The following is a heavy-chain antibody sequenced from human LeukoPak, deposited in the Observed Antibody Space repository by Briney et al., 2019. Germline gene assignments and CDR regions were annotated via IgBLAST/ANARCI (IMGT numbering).Heavy chain of an antibody. V-gene: IGHV3-30-3*01. D-gene: IGHD1-26*01. CDR3: ASGGEWEPPARFYYYGMDV. J-gene: IGHJ6*02. Sequence: GGSLRLSCAASGFTFSSYAMHWVRQAPGKGLEWVAVISYDGSNKCYADSVKGRFTISRDNSKNTLYLQMNSLRAEDTAVYFCASGGEWEPPARFYYYGMDVWGQGTTVTVSS. CDR1: GFTFSSYA. CDR2: ISYDGSNK.